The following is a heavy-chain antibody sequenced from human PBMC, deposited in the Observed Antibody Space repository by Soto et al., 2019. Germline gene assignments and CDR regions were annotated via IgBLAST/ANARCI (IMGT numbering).Heavy chain of an antibody. V-gene: IGHV3-33*01. J-gene: IGHJ6*02. CDR1: GFTFSSYG. CDR2: IWYDGSNT. CDR3: ARSSLDYYYYGMDV. Sequence: QVQLVESGGGVVQPGRSLRLSCAASGFTFSSYGMSWVRQAPGKGLEWVAVIWYDGSNTYYADSVKGRFTISRDNSKNTLYLQMNSLRAEDTAVYYCARSSLDYYYYGMDVWGQGTTVTVSS.